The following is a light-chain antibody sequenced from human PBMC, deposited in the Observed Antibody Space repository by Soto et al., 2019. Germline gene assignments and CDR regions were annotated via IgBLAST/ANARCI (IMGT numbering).Light chain of an antibody. CDR2: GAS. CDR1: QSISSS. V-gene: IGKV3-15*01. J-gene: IGKJ2*01. CDR3: QQYENWYT. Sequence: EIVMTQSPATLSVSPGEGATLSCRASQSISSSLAWYQHKPGQAPRLLIYGASTRGAGIPARFSGSGSGTEFTLTISSLQSEDVAVYYCQQYENWYTFGQGTKLEIK.